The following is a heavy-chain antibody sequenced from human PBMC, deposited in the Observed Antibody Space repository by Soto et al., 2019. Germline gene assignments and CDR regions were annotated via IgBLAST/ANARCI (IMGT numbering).Heavy chain of an antibody. V-gene: IGHV3-15*01. CDR1: GFTFSNAW. CDR3: TTENLGFYSVDY. CDR2: IKSKTDGGTT. Sequence: GGSLRLSCAASGFTFSNAWMSWVRQAPGKGLEWVGRIKSKTDGGTTDYAAPVKGRFTISRDDSKNTLYLQMNSLKTEDTAVYYCTTENLGFYSVDYWGQGTLVTVSS. D-gene: IGHD2-15*01. J-gene: IGHJ4*02.